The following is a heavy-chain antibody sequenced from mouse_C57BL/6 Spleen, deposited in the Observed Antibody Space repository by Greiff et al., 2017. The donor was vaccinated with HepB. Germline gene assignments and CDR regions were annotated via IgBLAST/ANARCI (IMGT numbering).Heavy chain of an antibody. V-gene: IGHV1-82*01. Sequence: QVQLQQSGPELVKPGASVKISCKASGYAFSSSWMNWVKQRPGKGLEWIGRIYPGDGDTNYNGKFKGKATLTADKSSSTAYMQLSSLTSEDSAVYFCARSAYYSNYERYFEVWGTGTTVTVSS. CDR1: GYAFSSSW. J-gene: IGHJ1*03. CDR3: ARSAYYSNYERYFEV. CDR2: IYPGDGDT. D-gene: IGHD2-5*01.